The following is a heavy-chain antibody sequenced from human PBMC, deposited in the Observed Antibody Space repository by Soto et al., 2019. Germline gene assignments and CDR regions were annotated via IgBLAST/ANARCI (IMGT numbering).Heavy chain of an antibody. J-gene: IGHJ6*02. CDR2: ISWSSGSI. Sequence: GGSLRLSCAASGFTFDDYAMHWVRQAPGKGLEWVSGISWSSGSIGYADSVKGRFTISRDNAKNSLYLQMNSLRAEDTALYYCAKDVALSLYYGMDVWGQGTTVTVSS. V-gene: IGHV3-9*01. CDR3: AKDVALSLYYGMDV. D-gene: IGHD5-12*01. CDR1: GFTFDDYA.